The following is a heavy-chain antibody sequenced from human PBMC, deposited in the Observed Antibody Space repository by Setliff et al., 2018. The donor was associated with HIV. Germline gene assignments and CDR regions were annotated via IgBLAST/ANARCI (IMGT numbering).Heavy chain of an antibody. Sequence: SVKVSCKASGGTFSSYAISWVRQAPGQGLDWMGGIIPVFGTTNYAQKFQGRVTITADESTSTAYMGLSSLRSEDTAVYYYARGGVYYYDSSGWSMDYWGQGTLVTVSS. CDR3: ARGGVYYYDSSGWSMDY. CDR1: GGTFSSYA. CDR2: IIPVFGTT. J-gene: IGHJ4*02. V-gene: IGHV1-69*13. D-gene: IGHD3-22*01.